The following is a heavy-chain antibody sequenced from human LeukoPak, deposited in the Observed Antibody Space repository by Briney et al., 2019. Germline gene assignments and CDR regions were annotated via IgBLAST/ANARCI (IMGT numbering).Heavy chain of an antibody. CDR3: ARDRAAAPRTNAFDI. Sequence: ASVTVSFTASGYTFTSHGISWVRQAPGQGLEWMGWISAYNGNTNYAQKLQGRVTMTTDTSTSTAYMELRSLRSDDTAVYYCARDRAAAPRTNAFDIWGQGTMVTVSS. CDR1: GYTFTSHG. J-gene: IGHJ3*02. CDR2: ISAYNGNT. D-gene: IGHD2-8*01. V-gene: IGHV1-18*01.